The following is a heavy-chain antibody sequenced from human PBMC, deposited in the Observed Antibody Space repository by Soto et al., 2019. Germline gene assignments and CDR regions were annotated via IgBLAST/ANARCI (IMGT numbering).Heavy chain of an antibody. D-gene: IGHD2-15*01. V-gene: IGHV3-7*01. CDR1: GFTFSSYW. Sequence: GGSLRLSCAATGFTFSSYWMSWVRQAPGKGLEWVANIKQDGSEKYYADSVKGRFTISRDNAKNSLYLQMNSLRAEDTAVYYCARGGSFVDCSGGSCYLDYWGQGTLVTVSS. CDR2: IKQDGSEK. CDR3: ARGGSFVDCSGGSCYLDY. J-gene: IGHJ4*02.